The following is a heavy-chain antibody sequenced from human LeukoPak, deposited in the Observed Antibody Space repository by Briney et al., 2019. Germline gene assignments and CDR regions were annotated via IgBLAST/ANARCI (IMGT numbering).Heavy chain of an antibody. V-gene: IGHV4-31*03. J-gene: IGHJ6*03. CDR2: IYYSGST. D-gene: IGHD1-26*01. CDR1: GGSTSSGGYY. Sequence: SETLSLTCTVSGGSTSSGGYYWSWIRQHPGKGLEWIGYIYYSGSTYYNPSLKSRVTISVDTSKNQFSLKLSSVTAADTAVYYCARVPVGIEENYYYYYMDVWGKGTTVTVSS. CDR3: ARVPVGIEENYYYYYMDV.